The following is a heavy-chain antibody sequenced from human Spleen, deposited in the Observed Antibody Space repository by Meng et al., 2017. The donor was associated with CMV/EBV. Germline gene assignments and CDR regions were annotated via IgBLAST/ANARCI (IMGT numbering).Heavy chain of an antibody. CDR1: GYTFTSHG. D-gene: IGHD1-26*01. CDR3: ARTLESESGSFPRDY. J-gene: IGHJ4*02. V-gene: IGHV1-18*01. Sequence: ASVKVSCKASGYTFTSHGISWVRQAPGQELEWMGWISGFNGKTNYAQKFQGRVTVTTDTPTSTAYMELRSLRSDDTAVYYCARTLESESGSFPRDYWGQGTLVTVSS. CDR2: ISGFNGKT.